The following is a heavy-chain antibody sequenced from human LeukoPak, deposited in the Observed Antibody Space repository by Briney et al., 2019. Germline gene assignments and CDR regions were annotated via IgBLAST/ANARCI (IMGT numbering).Heavy chain of an antibody. Sequence: PGGSLRLSCAASGLTFSGSDMHWVRQASGKGLEWVGRIRSKSKSHATAYALSVKGRFTVSRDDSKNTAYLQMNSLKTEDTAVYYCTSGETTRPFDYWGQGTLVTVSS. J-gene: IGHJ4*02. CDR3: TSGETTRPFDY. CDR2: IRSKSKSHAT. D-gene: IGHD1-7*01. V-gene: IGHV3-73*01. CDR1: GLTFSGSD.